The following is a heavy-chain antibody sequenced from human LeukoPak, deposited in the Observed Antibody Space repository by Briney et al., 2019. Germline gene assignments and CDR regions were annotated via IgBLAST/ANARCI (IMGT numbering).Heavy chain of an antibody. CDR3: ARDRGTVTLNF. CDR1: GGSISSYY. Sequence: KPSETLSLTRTVSGGSISSYYWSWLRQPPGKGLEWIEYIHYSRSTNYNPTLKSRVTISVDTANNQFSRKLSSVTAADTAVYYCARDRGTVTLNFWGQGTLVTVFS. CDR2: IHYSRST. D-gene: IGHD4-11*01. V-gene: IGHV4-59*01. J-gene: IGHJ4*02.